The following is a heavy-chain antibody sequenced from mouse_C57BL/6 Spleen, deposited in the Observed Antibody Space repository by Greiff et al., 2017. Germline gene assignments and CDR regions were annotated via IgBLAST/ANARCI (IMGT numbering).Heavy chain of an antibody. V-gene: IGHV1-80*01. J-gene: IGHJ2*01. Sequence: QVQLKQSGAELVKPGASVKISCKASGYAFSSYWMNWVKQRPGKGLEWIGQIYPGVGDTNYNGKFKGKATLTADKSSSTAYMQLSSLTSETSAVYFCARRRAPIYDGYWDYFDYWGQGTTLTVSS. CDR3: ARRRAPIYDGYWDYFDY. D-gene: IGHD2-3*01. CDR1: GYAFSSYW. CDR2: IYPGVGDT.